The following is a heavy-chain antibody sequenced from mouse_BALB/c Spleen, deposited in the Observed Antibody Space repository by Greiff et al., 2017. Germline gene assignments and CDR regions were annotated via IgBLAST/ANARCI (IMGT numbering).Heavy chain of an antibody. CDR1: GYSITSDYA. CDR3: ARRVSGYDYARDY. D-gene: IGHD1-3*01. J-gene: IGHJ4*01. V-gene: IGHV3-2*02. CDR2: ISYSGST. Sequence: EVQRVESGPGLVKPSQSLSLTCTVTGYSITSDYAWNWIRQFPGNKLEWMGYISYSGSTSYNPSLKSRISITRDTSKNQFFLQLNSVTTEDTATYYCARRVSGYDYARDYWGQGTSVTVSS.